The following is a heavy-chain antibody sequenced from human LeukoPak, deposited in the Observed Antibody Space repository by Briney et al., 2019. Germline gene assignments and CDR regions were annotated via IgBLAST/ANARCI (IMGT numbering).Heavy chain of an antibody. Sequence: GGSLRLSCAASGFTFSSYSMNWVRQAPGKGLEWVSYISSSSSTIYYADSVKGRFTISRDNAKNSLYLQMNSLRAEDTAVYYCARPPCGGDCYPDYWGQGTLVTVSS. CDR2: ISSSSSTI. CDR1: GFTFSSYS. J-gene: IGHJ4*02. V-gene: IGHV3-48*04. D-gene: IGHD2-21*02. CDR3: ARPPCGGDCYPDY.